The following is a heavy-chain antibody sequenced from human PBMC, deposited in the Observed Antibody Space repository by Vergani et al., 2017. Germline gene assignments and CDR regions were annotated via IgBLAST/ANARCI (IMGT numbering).Heavy chain of an antibody. CDR3: AKNPGISTTRHYYAMDV. V-gene: IGHV3-11*04. CDR2: ISPGASTV. D-gene: IGHD1-1*01. Sequence: LEESGGGSVKPGGPLRLSCAASGLKFSDHYMSWIRQAPGKGLEWVSHISPGASTVSYTDSVTGRFTVSRDNDNNSLTLAMTTLRVEDTAVYYCAKNPGISTTRHYYAMDVWGQGTTVTVSS. J-gene: IGHJ6*02. CDR1: GLKFSDHY.